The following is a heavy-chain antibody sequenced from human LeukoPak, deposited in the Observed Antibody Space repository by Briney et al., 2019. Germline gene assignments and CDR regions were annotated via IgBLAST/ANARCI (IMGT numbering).Heavy chain of an antibody. J-gene: IGHJ1*01. CDR1: EFTFSKFP. CDR3: ARDLDDYNALPPFFQH. CDR2: ISASGDVT. V-gene: IGHV3-23*01. Sequence: HPGGSLRLSCAASEFTFSKFPMGWVRQAPGRGLEWVSAISASGDVTFHADSVRGRFTISRDNSKNTLYLQMNSLRAEDTAVYYCARDLDDYNALPPFFQHWGQGTLVTVSS. D-gene: IGHD5-24*01.